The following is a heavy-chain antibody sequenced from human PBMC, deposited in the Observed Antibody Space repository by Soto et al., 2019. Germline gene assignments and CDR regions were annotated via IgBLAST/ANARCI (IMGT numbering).Heavy chain of an antibody. Sequence: GASVKVSCKASGYTFTSYYMHWVRQAPGQGLEWMGIINPSGGSTSYAQKFQGRVTMTRDTSTSTVYMELSSLRSEDTAVYYCARDSNYDFWSGSGKKFDPWGQGTLVTVSS. V-gene: IGHV1-46*01. CDR1: GYTFTSYY. CDR3: ARDSNYDFWSGSGKKFDP. D-gene: IGHD3-3*01. J-gene: IGHJ5*02. CDR2: INPSGGST.